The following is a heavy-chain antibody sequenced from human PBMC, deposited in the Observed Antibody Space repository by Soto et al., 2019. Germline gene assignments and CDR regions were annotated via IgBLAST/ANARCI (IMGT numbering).Heavy chain of an antibody. Sequence: EVQLLESGGGLVQPGGSLRLYCVASRFSFSSYEMSWVRQAAGKGLEWVSRVSLTGDRTNYAGSVKGRFTVSRYNFKNTLYMEMDSLRPEDTAIYYCARGGGYCTPTSCAIDSWGRGTPVTVSS. V-gene: IGHV3-23*01. D-gene: IGHD2-8*01. J-gene: IGHJ4*02. CDR1: RFSFSSYE. CDR2: VSLTGDRT. CDR3: ARGGGYCTPTSCAIDS.